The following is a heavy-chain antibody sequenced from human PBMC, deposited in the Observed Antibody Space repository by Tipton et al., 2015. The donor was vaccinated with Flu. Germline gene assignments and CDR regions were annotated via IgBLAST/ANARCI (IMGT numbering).Heavy chain of an antibody. CDR3: ARGKGSSWYPLGFDY. CDR2: MSNSGDT. D-gene: IGHD6-13*01. V-gene: IGHV3-23*01. Sequence: SLRLSCVGSGFTFSIYAMSWVRQAPGKGLEWVSIMSNSGDTYSADSVKGRFTISRDNSKNTLYLQMNSLRAEDTAVYYCARGKGSSWYPLGFDYWGQGTLVTVSS. CDR1: GFTFSIYA. J-gene: IGHJ4*02.